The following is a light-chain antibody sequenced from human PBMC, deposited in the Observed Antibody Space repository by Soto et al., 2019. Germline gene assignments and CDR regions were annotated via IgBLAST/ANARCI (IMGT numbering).Light chain of an antibody. J-gene: IGKJ5*01. V-gene: IGKV3-20*01. Sequence: ETVLTQCPGTLSLSPGERATLSCRASQSLTNSLIAWYQQKPGQAPRLLIYDTSSRATGIPDRFSGSGSGTDFTLTISRLEPEDFAVFFCQQYGTSEIIFGQGTRLEIK. CDR3: QQYGTSEII. CDR1: QSLTNSL. CDR2: DTS.